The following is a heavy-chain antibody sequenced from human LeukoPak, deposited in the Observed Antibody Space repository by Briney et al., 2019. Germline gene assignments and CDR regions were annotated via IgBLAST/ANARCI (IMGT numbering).Heavy chain of an antibody. CDR3: AKDIYCGGDCYIRAGDS. D-gene: IGHD2-21*02. Sequence: GGSLRLSCAASGFTFNSYAMHWVRQAPGKGLEWVSAINDGVGRAFYADAVRGRFTISRDNSQNTLYLQMNSLRAEDTAIYYCAKDIYCGGDCYIRAGDSWGQGTLVTVSS. V-gene: IGHV3-23*01. CDR1: GFTFNSYA. J-gene: IGHJ4*02. CDR2: INDGVGRA.